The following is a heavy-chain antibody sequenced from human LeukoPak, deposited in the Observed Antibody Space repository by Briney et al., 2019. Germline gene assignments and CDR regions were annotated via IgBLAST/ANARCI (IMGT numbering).Heavy chain of an antibody. CDR2: IYTSGST. CDR1: GASISSYY. D-gene: IGHD6-19*01. CDR3: ATIAVAGTIGDY. Sequence: KPSETPSLTCTVSGASISSYYWSWIRQPAGKGLEWIGRIYTSGSTNYNPSLKSRVTISVDKSKNQFSLKLSSVTAADTAVYYCATIAVAGTIGDYWGQGTLVTVSS. J-gene: IGHJ4*02. V-gene: IGHV4-4*07.